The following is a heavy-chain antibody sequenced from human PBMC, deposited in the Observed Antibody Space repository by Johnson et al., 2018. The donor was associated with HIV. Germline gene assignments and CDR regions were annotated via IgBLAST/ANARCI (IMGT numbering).Heavy chain of an antibody. Sequence: QVQLVESGGGVVQPGRSLRLSCAASGFTFSSYGMHWVRQAPGKGLEWVAVISYDGSNKYYADSVKGRFTISRDNSKNTLYLQMNSLRTEDTAVYYCAKDVGNYWPNAFDVWGQGTMLTVSS. CDR3: AKDVGNYWPNAFDV. D-gene: IGHD3-22*01. J-gene: IGHJ3*01. CDR2: ISYDGSNK. V-gene: IGHV3-30*18. CDR1: GFTFSSYG.